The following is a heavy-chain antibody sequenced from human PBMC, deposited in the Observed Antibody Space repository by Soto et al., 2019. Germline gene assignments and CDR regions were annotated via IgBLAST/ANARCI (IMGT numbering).Heavy chain of an antibody. J-gene: IGHJ6*02. CDR1: GGTFSSYA. Sequence: QVQLVQSGAAVKKPGSSVKVSCQASGGTFSSYAISWVRQAPGQGLEWMGGIIPIFRTADYAQKFQGRGTITADESTSTAYMELSSLRSEDTAGYYCASVETQRYYDGRDVWGQGTTVTVSS. D-gene: IGHD2-15*01. CDR3: ASVETQRYYDGRDV. CDR2: IIPIFRTA. V-gene: IGHV1-69*12.